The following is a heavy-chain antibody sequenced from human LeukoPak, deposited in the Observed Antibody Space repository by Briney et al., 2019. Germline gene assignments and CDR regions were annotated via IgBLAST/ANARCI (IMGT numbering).Heavy chain of an antibody. CDR2: VYNTGNT. CDR3: ASRYCPHSNYHLVGAY. Sequence: LETLSLTCTVSGASISSNSYCWGWIRQPPGKGLESLANVYNTGNTYYSPSLQSRVSISVDTSKNQISLKLSSVTAADTAVYFCASRYCPHSNYHLVGAYWGQGTLVTVSS. V-gene: IGHV4-39*01. CDR1: GASISSNSYC. J-gene: IGHJ4*02. D-gene: IGHD2-15*01.